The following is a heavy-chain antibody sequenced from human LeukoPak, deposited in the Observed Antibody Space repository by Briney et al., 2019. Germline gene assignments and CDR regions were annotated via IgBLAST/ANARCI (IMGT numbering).Heavy chain of an antibody. CDR3: ATDAGSSPFEY. V-gene: IGHV3-33*01. CDR1: GFTFSSYG. J-gene: IGHJ4*02. D-gene: IGHD6-6*01. CDR2: IWYYRSNK. Sequence: PGGSLRLSCAASGFTFSSYGMHWVRPAPDKALEWVAVIWYYRSNKNYADSVKGRFIISRDNSKNTPYPQMCSLRAEDTAVYYCATDAGSSPFEYWGQGTLVSVSS.